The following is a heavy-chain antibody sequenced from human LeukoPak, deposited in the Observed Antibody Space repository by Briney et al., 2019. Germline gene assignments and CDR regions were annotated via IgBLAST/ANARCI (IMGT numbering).Heavy chain of an antibody. CDR1: GFSFGNYA. Sequence: GGSLRLSCVASGFSFGNYAMSWVRQAPGKGMQWVSQISGTGGATWYAGFARDRFTISRDNSKKTLYLQMSGLRVEDTAMYYCVKDPRDTYGTNWFVSWGQGTLLIVSS. CDR3: VKDPRDTYGTNWFVS. D-gene: IGHD2-21*01. V-gene: IGHV3-23*01. J-gene: IGHJ5*01. CDR2: ISGTGGAT.